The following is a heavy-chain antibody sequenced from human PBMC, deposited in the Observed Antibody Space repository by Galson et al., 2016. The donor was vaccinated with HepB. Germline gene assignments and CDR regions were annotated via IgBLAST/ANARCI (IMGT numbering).Heavy chain of an antibody. J-gene: IGHJ6*03. Sequence: SLRLSCAASGFTFGDYPMSWIRQAPGKGLEWIGVIRSRPYGGTTEYAASVKGRFIISRDDSKNIAYLQMNSLKTEDTAVCNCTRDLPGYSSGWSYYYMDVWGKGTTVTVSS. CDR1: GFTFGDYP. V-gene: IGHV3-49*03. CDR3: TRDLPGYSSGWSYYYMDV. CDR2: IRSRPYGGTT. D-gene: IGHD6-13*01.